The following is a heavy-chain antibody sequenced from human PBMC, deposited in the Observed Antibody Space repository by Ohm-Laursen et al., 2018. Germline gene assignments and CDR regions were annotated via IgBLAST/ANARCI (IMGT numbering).Heavy chain of an antibody. D-gene: IGHD3-10*01. J-gene: IGHJ4*02. V-gene: IGHV3-7*01. Sequence: GSLRLSCSASGITFSTYWMGWVRQAPGKGLEWVANIKQDGSEKYYVDSVKGRFTISRDNAKNSLYLQMNSLRAEDTAVYYCARGGWGLDYWGQGTLVTVSS. CDR2: IKQDGSEK. CDR3: ARGGWGLDY. CDR1: GITFSTYW.